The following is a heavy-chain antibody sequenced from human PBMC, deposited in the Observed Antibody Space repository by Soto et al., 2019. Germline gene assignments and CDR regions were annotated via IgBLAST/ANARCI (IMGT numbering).Heavy chain of an antibody. CDR1: GGSISSSSYY. D-gene: IGHD6-19*01. Sequence: SETLSLTCTVSGGSISSSSYYWGWIRQPPGKGLEWIGSIYYSGSTYYNPSLKSRVTISVDTSKNQFSLKLSSVTAADTAVYYCARTSGYSSGWYAFDIWGQGTMVTVSS. V-gene: IGHV4-39*01. CDR3: ARTSGYSSGWYAFDI. CDR2: IYYSGST. J-gene: IGHJ3*02.